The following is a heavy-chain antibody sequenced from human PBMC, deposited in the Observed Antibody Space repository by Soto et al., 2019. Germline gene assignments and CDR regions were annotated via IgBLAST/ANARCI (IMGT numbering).Heavy chain of an antibody. J-gene: IGHJ4*02. D-gene: IGHD2-21*02. Sequence: SGTLDSPSTFSGVSVKSYAWSWFRQPANKGLEWIGRVFSSVSATYSPSLKSRVRISMDTPENRISLKLDSVTAADAGVYYCTRDGMTTGDTWGPGTLVPVFS. V-gene: IGHV4-4*07. CDR1: GVSVKSYA. CDR2: VFSSVSA. CDR3: TRDGMTTGDT.